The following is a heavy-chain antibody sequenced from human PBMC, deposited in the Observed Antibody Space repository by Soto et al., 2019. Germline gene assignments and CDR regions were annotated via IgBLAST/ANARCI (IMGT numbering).Heavy chain of an antibody. CDR2: ISAYNGNT. Sequence: GPSVKVSCKASGYTFTSYGISWVRQAPGQGLEWMGWISAYNGNTNYAQKLQGRVTMTTDTSTSTAYMELRSLRSDDTAVYYCARDLSRGPIFGVVITPNWFDPWGQGTLVTVS. V-gene: IGHV1-18*04. J-gene: IGHJ5*02. CDR1: GYTFTSYG. CDR3: ARDLSRGPIFGVVITPNWFDP. D-gene: IGHD3-3*01.